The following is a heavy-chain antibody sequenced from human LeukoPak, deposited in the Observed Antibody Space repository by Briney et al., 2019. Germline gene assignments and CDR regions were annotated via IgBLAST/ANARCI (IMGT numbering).Heavy chain of an antibody. CDR1: GDSVSSNSAA. CDR2: TYYRSKWYY. V-gene: IGHV6-1*01. CDR3: ARGPGWANFDY. D-gene: IGHD1-14*01. Sequence: KDSQTLSLTCALSGDSVSSNSAAWNWIRQSPSGGLEWLGRTYYRSKWYYDYAVSVTSRITINPDTSKNQFSLHLNSVTPEDTAVYYCARGPGWANFDYWGQGTLVTVFS. J-gene: IGHJ4*02.